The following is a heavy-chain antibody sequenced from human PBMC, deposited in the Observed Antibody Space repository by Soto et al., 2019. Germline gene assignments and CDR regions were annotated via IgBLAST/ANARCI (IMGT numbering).Heavy chain of an antibody. CDR3: ARGVVVVAAPTGFGINYYYYYMDV. V-gene: IGHV1-2*04. Sequence: ASVKVSCKASGYTFTSYGISWVRQAPGQGLEWMGWINPNSGGTNYAQKFQGWVTMTRDTSISTAYMELSRLRSDDTAVYYCARGVVVVAAPTGFGINYYYYYMDVWGKGTTVTVSS. D-gene: IGHD2-15*01. CDR1: GYTFTSYG. J-gene: IGHJ6*03. CDR2: INPNSGGT.